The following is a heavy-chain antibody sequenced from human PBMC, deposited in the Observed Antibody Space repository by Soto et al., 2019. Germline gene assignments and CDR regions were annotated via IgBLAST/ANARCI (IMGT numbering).Heavy chain of an antibody. J-gene: IGHJ4*02. CDR1: GGSIGSGDYY. CDR3: ARDSRRRADSGTRPLYYFDY. D-gene: IGHD1-26*01. V-gene: IGHV4-30-4*01. CDR2: IYYTGNT. Sequence: QVQLKESGPGLVKPSQTLSLTCSVSGGSIGSGDYYWSWVRQSPGKGLEWIGYIYYTGNTCYNPSLGSRVTFSVDTSQNQLSLRLSDVTVADTAVYYCARDSRRRADSGTRPLYYFDYWGQGTLVTVSS.